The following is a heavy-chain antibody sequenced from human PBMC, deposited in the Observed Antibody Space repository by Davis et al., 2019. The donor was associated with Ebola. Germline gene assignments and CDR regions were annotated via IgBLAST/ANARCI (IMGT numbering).Heavy chain of an antibody. D-gene: IGHD3-3*01. CDR3: ARHDFWSGFDS. CDR1: GGSFSSHY. Sequence: SETLSLTCTVSGGSFSSHYWGCIRQSPGKGLEWIGYIYSSGITNYNPSLKSRATISLHTSRNQFSLKLNSVAAADTAVYYCARHDFWSGFDSWGQGTLVTVSS. V-gene: IGHV4-59*08. J-gene: IGHJ4*02. CDR2: IYSSGIT.